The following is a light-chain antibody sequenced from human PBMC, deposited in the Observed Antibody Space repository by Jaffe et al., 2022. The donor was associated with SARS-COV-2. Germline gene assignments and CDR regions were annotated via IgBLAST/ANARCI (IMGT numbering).Light chain of an antibody. Sequence: DIQMTQSPSTLSASVGDRVTITCRASQSISSWLAWYQQKAGKAPKLLIYKASSLESGVPSRFSGSGSGTEFTLTISSLQPDDFATYYCQQYDRYPLTFGGGTKVEIK. J-gene: IGKJ4*01. CDR2: KAS. CDR1: QSISSW. CDR3: QQYDRYPLT. V-gene: IGKV1-5*03.